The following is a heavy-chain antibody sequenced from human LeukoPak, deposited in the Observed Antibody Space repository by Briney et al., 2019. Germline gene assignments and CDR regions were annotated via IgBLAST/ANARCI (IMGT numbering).Heavy chain of an antibody. V-gene: IGHV3-53*01. J-gene: IGHJ4*02. D-gene: IGHD6-19*01. CDR1: GFTVSSNY. Sequence: GGSLRLSCAASGFTVSSNYMSWVRQAPGKGLEWVSVIYSGGSTYYADSVKGRFTISRDNSKNTLYLQMNSLRAEDTAVYYCARSSSGWISFDYWGQGALVTVSS. CDR2: IYSGGST. CDR3: ARSSSGWISFDY.